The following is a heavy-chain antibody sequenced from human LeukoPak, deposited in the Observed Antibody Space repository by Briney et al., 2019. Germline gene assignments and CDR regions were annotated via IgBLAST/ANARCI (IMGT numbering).Heavy chain of an antibody. CDR1: GFTFSSYG. CDR2: IWNDGNRK. CDR3: ARDGIVLAGNIIPAY. V-gene: IGHV3-33*01. D-gene: IGHD6-19*01. J-gene: IGHJ4*02. Sequence: AGGSLRLSCAASGFTFSSYGMHWVRQAPGKGLEWVAVIWNDGNRKYHADSVKGRFTISRDNSKNTLHLEMNSLGVEDTAVYYCARDGIVLAGNIIPAYWGQGTLVTVSS.